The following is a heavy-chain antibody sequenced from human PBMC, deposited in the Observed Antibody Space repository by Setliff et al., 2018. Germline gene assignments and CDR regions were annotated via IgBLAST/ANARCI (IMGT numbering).Heavy chain of an antibody. CDR3: VREGVDTRSSTDYRYYMDV. CDR2: TIPMFGST. CDR1: GDTFSSYG. D-gene: IGHD5-18*01. V-gene: IGHV1-69*05. Sequence: VASVKVSCKASGDTFSSYGISWVRQAPGQGLEWMGGTIPMFGSTSYAQKFQGRVTTITDESTTTAYMELSSLGSEDTAVYYCVREGVDTRSSTDYRYYMDVWGKGTTVTVS. J-gene: IGHJ6*03.